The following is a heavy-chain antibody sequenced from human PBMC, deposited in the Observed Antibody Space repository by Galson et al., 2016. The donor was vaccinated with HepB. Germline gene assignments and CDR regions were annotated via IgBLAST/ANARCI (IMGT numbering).Heavy chain of an antibody. Sequence: SLRLSCAASGFTFSDYSMNWVRQAPGKGPEWVAYIYSSSGLVYYADSGKGRFTISRDNARNSLYLEMNSLKYEDTSLYYCVRVGREDYGGKTFGYDYWGLGTQVTVSS. CDR1: GFTFSDYS. J-gene: IGHJ4*02. CDR3: VRVGREDYGGKTFGYDY. D-gene: IGHD4-23*01. CDR2: IYSSSGLV. V-gene: IGHV3-48*02.